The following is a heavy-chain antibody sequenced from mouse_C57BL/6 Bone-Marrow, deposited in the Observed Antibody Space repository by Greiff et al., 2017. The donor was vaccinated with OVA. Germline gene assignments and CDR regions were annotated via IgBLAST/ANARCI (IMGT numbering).Heavy chain of an antibody. CDR3: ASRGTAAY. Sequence: EVQVVESGGDLVKPGGSLKLSCAASGFTFSSYGMSWVRQTPDKRLEWVATISSGGSYTYYPDSVKGRFTISRDNAKNTLYLQMSSLKSEDTAMYYCASRGTAAYWGQGTLVTVSA. D-gene: IGHD3-1*01. CDR1: GFTFSSYG. J-gene: IGHJ3*01. V-gene: IGHV5-6*01. CDR2: ISSGGSYT.